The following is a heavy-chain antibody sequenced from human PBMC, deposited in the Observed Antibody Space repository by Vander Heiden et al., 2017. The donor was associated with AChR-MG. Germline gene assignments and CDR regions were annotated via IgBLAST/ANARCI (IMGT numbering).Heavy chain of an antibody. J-gene: IGHJ6*02. CDR2: IIPILGIA. CDR1: GGTFSSYA. D-gene: IGHD2-2*01. CDR3: ARICSSTSCYSSLGGMGGMDV. V-gene: IGHV1-69*04. Sequence: QVQLVQSGAAVKKPGSSVKVSCKASGGTFSSYAISWVRQAPGQGLEWMGRIIPILGIANYAQKFQGRVTITADKSTSTAYMELSSLRSEDTAVYYCARICSSTSCYSSLGGMGGMDVWGQGTTVTVSS.